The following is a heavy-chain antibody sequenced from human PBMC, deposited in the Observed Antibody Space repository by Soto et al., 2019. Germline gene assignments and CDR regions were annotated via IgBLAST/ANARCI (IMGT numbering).Heavy chain of an antibody. D-gene: IGHD3-22*01. J-gene: IGHJ6*02. CDR1: GYTFTGYY. V-gene: IGHV1-2*04. CDR3: ARGPSSDYYYYGMDV. CDR2: INPNSGGT. Sequence: QVQLVQSGAEVKKPGASVKVSCKAPGYTFTGYYMHWVRQAPGQGLEWMGWINPNSGGTNYAQKFQGWVTMTRDTSISTAYMELSRLRSDDTAVYYCARGPSSDYYYYGMDVWGQGTTVTGSS.